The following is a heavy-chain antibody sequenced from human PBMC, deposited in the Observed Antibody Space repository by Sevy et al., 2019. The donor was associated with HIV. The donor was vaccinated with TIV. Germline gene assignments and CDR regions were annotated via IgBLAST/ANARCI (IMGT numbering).Heavy chain of an antibody. V-gene: IGHV1-24*01. CDR3: ATTKDYYESSGSPFDY. CDR1: GYTLTKLG. D-gene: IGHD3-22*01. J-gene: IGHJ4*02. Sequence: ASVKVSCKVSGYTLTKLGMHWVRQAPGKGLEWMGSFDPEDGETIYAQTFQGRLTMTEDKSTDTAYMDLSSLRSEDTAVYFCATTKDYYESSGSPFDYWGQGTVVTVSS. CDR2: FDPEDGET.